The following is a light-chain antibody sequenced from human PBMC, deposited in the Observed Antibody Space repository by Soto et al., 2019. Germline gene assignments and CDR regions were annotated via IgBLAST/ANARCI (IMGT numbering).Light chain of an antibody. CDR3: QQYGSSGT. J-gene: IGKJ1*01. CDR1: QSVSSN. V-gene: IGKV3-15*01. CDR2: GAF. Sequence: EIVMTQSPVTRSVSPGERATLSFRSSQSVSSNLAWYQQKPGQAPSLLIYGAFTRATGIPARFSGSGSGTDFTLTISRLEPEDFAVYYCQQYGSSGTFGQGTKVDTK.